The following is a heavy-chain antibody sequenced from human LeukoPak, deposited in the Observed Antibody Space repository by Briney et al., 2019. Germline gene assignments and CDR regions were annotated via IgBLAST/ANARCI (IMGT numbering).Heavy chain of an antibody. Sequence: GESLRLSCAASGFTFDDYAMHWVRQAPGKGLEWVSLISGDGGSTIYADSVKGRFTISRDNSKNSLYLRMNSLRTEDTALYYCAKVPLKGYNYGYYFDYWGQGTLVTVSS. D-gene: IGHD5-18*01. CDR3: AKVPLKGYNYGYYFDY. V-gene: IGHV3-43*02. CDR2: ISGDGGST. CDR1: GFTFDDYA. J-gene: IGHJ4*02.